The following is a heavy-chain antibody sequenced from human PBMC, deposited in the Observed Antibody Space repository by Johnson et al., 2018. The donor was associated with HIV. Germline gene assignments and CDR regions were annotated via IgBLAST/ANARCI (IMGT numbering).Heavy chain of an antibody. CDR1: GFTFDDYG. CDR3: ARFLGYYDSNGYYFGDGFDV. D-gene: IGHD3-22*01. J-gene: IGHJ3*01. Sequence: EMQLVESGGGVARPGGSLRLSCAASGFTFDDYGMSWVRQVPGKGLEWVSGINWNGDNTGYADSLKGRFTISRDNVKNSLYLQMNSLEAEDTALYYCARFLGYYDSNGYYFGDGFDVWGLGTMVTVSS. V-gene: IGHV3-20*04. CDR2: INWNGDNT.